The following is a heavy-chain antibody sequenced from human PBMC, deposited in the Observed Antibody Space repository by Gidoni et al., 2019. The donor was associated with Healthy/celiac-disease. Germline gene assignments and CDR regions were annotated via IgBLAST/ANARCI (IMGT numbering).Heavy chain of an antibody. V-gene: IGHV1-2*02. CDR1: GYTFTGYD. CDR3: ARGGYCSGGSCPGAFDY. CDR2: INPNSGGT. Sequence: QVQRGQSGAEVKKPGASVKVSCKASGYTFTGYDMHWVRQAPGQGLEWMGWINPNSGGTNYAQKFQGRVTMTRDTTISTAYMELSRLRSDDTAVYYCARGGYCSGGSCPGAFDYWGQGTLVTVSS. D-gene: IGHD2-15*01. J-gene: IGHJ4*02.